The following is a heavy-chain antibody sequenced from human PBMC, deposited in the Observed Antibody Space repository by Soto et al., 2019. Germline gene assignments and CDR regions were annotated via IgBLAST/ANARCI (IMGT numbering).Heavy chain of an antibody. Sequence: QLQLQESGPGLVKPSETLSLTCTVSGGSISSSSYYWGWIRQPPGKGLEWIGTIYYSGRTYYNPSLKTRVTISVDTSKNHFSLKLSSVTAADTAMYYCARLRCTNGVCQFDYWGQGTLLTVSS. CDR3: ARLRCTNGVCQFDY. CDR2: IYYSGRT. CDR1: GGSISSSSYY. D-gene: IGHD2-8*01. V-gene: IGHV4-39*02. J-gene: IGHJ4*02.